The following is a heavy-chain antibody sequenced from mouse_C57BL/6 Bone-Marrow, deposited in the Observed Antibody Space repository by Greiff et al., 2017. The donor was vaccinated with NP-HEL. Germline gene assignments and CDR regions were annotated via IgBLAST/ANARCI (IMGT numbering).Heavy chain of an antibody. CDR1: GYSFTSYY. V-gene: IGHV1-66*01. CDR3: EKWLLLRWYFDV. J-gene: IGHJ1*03. CDR2: IYPGSGNT. D-gene: IGHD2-3*01. Sequence: VQLQESGPELVKPGASVKISCKASGYSFTSYYIHWVKQRPGQGLEWIGWIYPGSGNTKYNEKFKGKSTLPADTSSSTAYMPLSSLASEDSAVYYCEKWLLLRWYFDVGGTGTTVTVSS.